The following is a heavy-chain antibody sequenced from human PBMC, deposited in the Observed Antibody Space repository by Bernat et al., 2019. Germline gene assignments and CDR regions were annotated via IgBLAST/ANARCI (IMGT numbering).Heavy chain of an antibody. Sequence: EVQVVESGGGLVKPGGSLRLSCAASGFNINSYWTTWVRQAPGKGLEGVANIKPDGSEMFYVDSVKGRFTISRDNSKNSLYLQMNSLRAEDTAVYYCARDRRVYGMDVWGQGTTVTVSS. J-gene: IGHJ6*02. CDR2: IKPDGSEM. CDR3: ARDRRVYGMDV. V-gene: IGHV3-7*03. CDR1: GFNINSYW.